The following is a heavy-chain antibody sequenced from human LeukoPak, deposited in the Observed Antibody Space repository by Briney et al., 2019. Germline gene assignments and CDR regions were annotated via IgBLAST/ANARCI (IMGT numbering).Heavy chain of an antibody. CDR2: INPDGDVT. V-gene: IGHV1-2*02. CDR3: ARGPNHYYYMDF. D-gene: IGHD2-8*01. J-gene: IGHJ6*03. Sequence: ASVKVSCKASGYSFTGYYIHWVRQAPGQGLEWMGWINPDGDVTKSAQKFQGRVTMTTDKSINTVFMELSGLISDDTALYYCARGPNHYYYMDFWGKGTTVSVSS. CDR1: GYSFTGYY.